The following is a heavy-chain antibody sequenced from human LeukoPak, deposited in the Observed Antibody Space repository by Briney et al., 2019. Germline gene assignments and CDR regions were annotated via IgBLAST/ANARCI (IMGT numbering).Heavy chain of an antibody. V-gene: IGHV7-4-1*02. CDR2: INSETGNP. Sequence: ASVKVSCKASGYTFTSYSIHWVRQAPGQGLEWMGRINSETGNPTYAHGFTGRFVFSLDTSVTTAYLQINSLKAEDTAVYYCARAVGYYYSSGYSLGWFDPWGQGTLVTVSS. CDR3: ARAVGYYYSSGYSLGWFDP. J-gene: IGHJ5*02. D-gene: IGHD3-22*01. CDR1: GYTFTSYS.